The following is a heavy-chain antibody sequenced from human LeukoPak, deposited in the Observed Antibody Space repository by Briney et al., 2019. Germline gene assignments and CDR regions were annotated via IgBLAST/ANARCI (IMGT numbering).Heavy chain of an antibody. V-gene: IGHV3-23*01. Sequence: GGSLRLSCAASGFTLSSYAMSWVRQAPGKGLEWVSTIDVTTGGSYYADSVKGRFTISRDTFQNTLYLQLNSLRVDDMAVYYCAKVNYYQPYFWGQGTLVTVSS. J-gene: IGHJ4*02. CDR3: AKVNYYQPYF. CDR2: IDVTTGGS. CDR1: GFTLSSYA. D-gene: IGHD2-2*01.